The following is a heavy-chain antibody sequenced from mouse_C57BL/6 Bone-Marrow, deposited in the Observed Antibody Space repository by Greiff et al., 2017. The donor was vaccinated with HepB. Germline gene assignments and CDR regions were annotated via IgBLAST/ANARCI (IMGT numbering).Heavy chain of an antibody. D-gene: IGHD2-4*01. Sequence: QVQLQQPGAELVKPGASVKMSCKASGYTFTSYWITWVKQRPGQGLEWIGDIYPGCGSTNYHEKFTSKATLTVDTSSSTTYMQLSSLTSEDSAVYYYARNYDYGAWFAYWGQGTLVTVSA. CDR2: IYPGCGST. V-gene: IGHV1-55*01. CDR1: GYTFTSYW. CDR3: ARNYDYGAWFAY. J-gene: IGHJ3*01.